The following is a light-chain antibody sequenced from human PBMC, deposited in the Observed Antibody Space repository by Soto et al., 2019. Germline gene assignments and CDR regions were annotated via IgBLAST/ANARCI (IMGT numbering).Light chain of an antibody. CDR1: SSDVGGYNY. V-gene: IGLV2-14*01. Sequence: QSALTQPASVSGSPGQSITISCTGTSSDVGGYNYVSWYQQHPGKAPKLMIYDVSNRPSGVSNRFSDSKSGNTASLTISGLQAEDEADYYCSSYTSSLYVFGTGTKLTVL. CDR2: DVS. CDR3: SSYTSSLYV. J-gene: IGLJ1*01.